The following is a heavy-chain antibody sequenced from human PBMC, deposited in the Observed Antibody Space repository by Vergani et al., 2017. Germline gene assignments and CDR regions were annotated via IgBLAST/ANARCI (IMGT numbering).Heavy chain of an antibody. D-gene: IGHD6-13*01. CDR1: YGSINNYY. V-gene: IGHV4-59*01. J-gene: IGHJ5*02. CDR2: IHYSGDTSYA. Sequence: QVHLQESGPGRVKPSETLTLTCTVSYGSINNYYGNWIRQPPGKGLQWIGSIHYSGDTSYANYNPSLKSRVSISVDGSKNQFSLRLPSVTAGDTAMYYCAEDTHSWQRADRWGQGSRVTV. CDR3: AEDTHSWQRADR.